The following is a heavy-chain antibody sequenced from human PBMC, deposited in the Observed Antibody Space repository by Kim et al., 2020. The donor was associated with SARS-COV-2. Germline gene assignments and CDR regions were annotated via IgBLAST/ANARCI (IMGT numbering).Heavy chain of an antibody. CDR2: IKSKTDGGTT. V-gene: IGHV3-15*01. J-gene: IGHJ6*02. Sequence: GGSLRLSCAASGFTFSNAWMSWVRQAPGKGLEWVGRIKSKTDGGTTDYAAPVKGRFTISRDDSKNTLYLQMNSLKTEDTAVYYCTTEGVYCSGGSCYFDYYYGMDVWGQGTTVTVSS. D-gene: IGHD2-15*01. CDR1: GFTFSNAW. CDR3: TTEGVYCSGGSCYFDYYYGMDV.